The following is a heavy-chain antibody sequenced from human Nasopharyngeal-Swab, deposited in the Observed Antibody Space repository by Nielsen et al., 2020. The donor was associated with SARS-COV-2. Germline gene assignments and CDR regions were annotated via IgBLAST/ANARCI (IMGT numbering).Heavy chain of an antibody. D-gene: IGHD1-1*01. Sequence: SETLSLTCPVSGGSIRAYSWSWIRPPPGKGLDWIVYIYNIGNTYYNPSLKSRVTISLDTSKNQFSLTLTSVTAADTAIYYCARDVGVDTGSGNYFYGLDVWGQGTTVTVSS. J-gene: IGHJ6*02. CDR2: IYNIGNT. V-gene: IGHV4-59*12. CDR3: ARDVGVDTGSGNYFYGLDV. CDR1: GGSIRAYS.